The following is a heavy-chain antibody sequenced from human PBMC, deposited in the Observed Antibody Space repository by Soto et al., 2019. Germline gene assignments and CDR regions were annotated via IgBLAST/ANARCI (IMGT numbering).Heavy chain of an antibody. Sequence: SETLSLTCTVSCGSISSYYWSWIRQPPGKGLEWIGYIYYSGSTNYNPSLKSRVTVSVDTSKNQFSLKLSSVTAADTAVYYCARELDVWGKGTTVTVSS. CDR2: IYYSGST. CDR3: ARELDV. J-gene: IGHJ6*04. CDR1: CGSISSYY. V-gene: IGHV4-59*01.